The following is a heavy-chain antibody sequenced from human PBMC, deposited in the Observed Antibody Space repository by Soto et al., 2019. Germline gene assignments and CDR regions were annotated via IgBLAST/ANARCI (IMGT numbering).Heavy chain of an antibody. CDR3: AAPACAATWCSPSHNLDH. CDR2: INPLSGIP. J-gene: IGHJ4*02. Sequence: QVQLVQSGAEVKKPESSVKVSCKTSGGTFVRHVISGVRQAPGQGPEWMGKINPLSGIPNYAQKFQDRVTFSADTDSSTAYMELSSLRSDDTAVYYCAAPACAATWCSPSHNLDHWGQGALVTGSS. V-gene: IGHV1-69*09. CDR1: GGTFVRHV. D-gene: IGHD2-2*01.